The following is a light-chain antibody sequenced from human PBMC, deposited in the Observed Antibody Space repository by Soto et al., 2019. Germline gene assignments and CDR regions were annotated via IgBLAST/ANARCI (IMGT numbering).Light chain of an antibody. CDR3: QQYYSYPRIT. V-gene: IGKV1-5*01. J-gene: IGKJ1*01. Sequence: DIQMTQSPATLSASVGDRVTISCRFSQNIYTWLAWYQQKPGKAPKLLIYAASTLQSGVPSRFSGSGSGTDFTLTINCLQSEDFATYYCQQYYSYPRITFGQGTKVDI. CDR1: QNIYTW. CDR2: AAS.